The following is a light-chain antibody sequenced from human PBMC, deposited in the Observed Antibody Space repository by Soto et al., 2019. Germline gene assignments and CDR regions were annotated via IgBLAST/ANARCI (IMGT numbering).Light chain of an antibody. Sequence: EIVMTQSTATLSVSPGERATLSCRASQSVSSKLAWYQQKPGQAPRLLIYDASNRAPGIPARFSGSGSGTAFTLTISSLEPEDFGVYYCQQRSNWPPITFGQGTRLEIK. J-gene: IGKJ5*01. V-gene: IGKV3-11*01. CDR2: DAS. CDR3: QQRSNWPPIT. CDR1: QSVSSK.